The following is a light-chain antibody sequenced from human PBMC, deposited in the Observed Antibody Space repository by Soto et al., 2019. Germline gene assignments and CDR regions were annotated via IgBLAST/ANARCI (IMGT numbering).Light chain of an antibody. CDR1: SSDVGGYNY. CDR2: DVN. V-gene: IGLV2-8*01. CDR3: ISYAGSNKPA. Sequence: QSALTQPPSASGSPGQSVAISCSGTSSDVGGYNYVSWYQQHPGKAPKLMIYDVNKRPSVVPDRVSGSKSGNTASLTVSGLQAEDEADYYCISYAGSNKPAFGGGTKLTVL. J-gene: IGLJ2*01.